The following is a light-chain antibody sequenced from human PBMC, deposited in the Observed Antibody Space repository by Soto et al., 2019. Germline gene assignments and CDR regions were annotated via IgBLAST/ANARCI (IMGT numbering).Light chain of an antibody. V-gene: IGKV1-39*01. CDR3: QQSYNTLPT. Sequence: DIQMTQSPSSLSASVGDRVTITCRASQSISSYLNWYQQKPGKAPKLLIYAASTLQSGVPSRFSGSGSGTDFTLTISSLQPADFATCYCQQSYNTLPTFGQGTKVDIK. CDR2: AAS. J-gene: IGKJ1*01. CDR1: QSISSY.